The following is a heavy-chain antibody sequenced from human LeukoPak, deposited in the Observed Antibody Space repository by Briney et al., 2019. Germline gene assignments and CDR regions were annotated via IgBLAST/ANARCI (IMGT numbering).Heavy chain of an antibody. CDR2: INHSGST. V-gene: IGHV4-34*01. CDR1: GGSFSGYY. D-gene: IGHD3-10*01. J-gene: IGHJ4*02. CDR3: ARGRGGIRGVTFDY. Sequence: TSETLSLTCAVYGGSFSGYYWSWIRQTPGKGLEWIGEINHSGSTNYNPSLKSRVTISVDTSKNQFSLKLSSVTAADTAVYYCARGRGGIRGVTFDYWGQGTLVTVSS.